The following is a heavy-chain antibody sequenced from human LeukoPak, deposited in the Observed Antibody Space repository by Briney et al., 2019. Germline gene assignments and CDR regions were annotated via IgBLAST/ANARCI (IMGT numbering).Heavy chain of an antibody. CDR1: GGSFSGYY. CDR2: INHSGST. Sequence: SETLSLTCAVYGGSFSGYYWGWIRQPPGKGLEWIGEINHSGSTNYNPSLKSRVTISVDTSKNQFSLKLSSVTAADTAVYYCARATVTTYFTYYYYMDVWGKGTTVTVSS. D-gene: IGHD4-17*01. CDR3: ARATVTTYFTYYYYMDV. V-gene: IGHV4-34*01. J-gene: IGHJ6*03.